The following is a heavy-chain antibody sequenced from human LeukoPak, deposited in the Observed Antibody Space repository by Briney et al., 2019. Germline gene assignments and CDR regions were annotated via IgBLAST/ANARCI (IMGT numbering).Heavy chain of an antibody. CDR2: ISSYSGTI. D-gene: IGHD2-8*01. CDR1: GFTFSFYS. Sequence: GGSLRLSCAASGFTFSFYSMNWVRQAPGKGLEWVSYISSYSGTIYYADSVKGRFTISRDNAKNSLYLQMNSLRAEDTAVYYCARGQGGMVSYWGQGTLVTVSS. CDR3: ARGQGGMVSY. J-gene: IGHJ4*02. V-gene: IGHV3-48*01.